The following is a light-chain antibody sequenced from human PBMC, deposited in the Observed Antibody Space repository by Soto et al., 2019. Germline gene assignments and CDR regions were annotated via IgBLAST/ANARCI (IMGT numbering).Light chain of an antibody. CDR2: EVS. CDR1: SGDVGGYNY. CDR3: SSHAGNNGYV. Sequence: QSALTQPPSASGSPGQSVTISCTGTSGDVGGYNYVSWYQQHPGKAPKLMIYEVSKRPSGVPDRFSGSKSGNTASLTVSGLQAEDEADYYCSSHAGNNGYVFGTGTKLTVL. J-gene: IGLJ1*01. V-gene: IGLV2-8*01.